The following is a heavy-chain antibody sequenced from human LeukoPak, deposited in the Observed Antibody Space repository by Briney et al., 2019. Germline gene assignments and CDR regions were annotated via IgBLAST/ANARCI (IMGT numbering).Heavy chain of an antibody. Sequence: ASVKVSCKASGYTFTGYYMHWVRQAPGQGLEWMGWINPNSGGTNYAQKFQGRVTMTRDTSISTAYMELSRLRSDDTAVYYCASLDTVVVPAAIMDVWGKGTTVTVSS. D-gene: IGHD2-2*01. CDR1: GYTFTGYY. V-gene: IGHV1-2*02. CDR3: ASLDTVVVPAAIMDV. CDR2: INPNSGGT. J-gene: IGHJ6*03.